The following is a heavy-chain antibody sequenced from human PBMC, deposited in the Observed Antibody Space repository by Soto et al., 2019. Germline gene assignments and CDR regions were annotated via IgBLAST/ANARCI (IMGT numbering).Heavy chain of an antibody. V-gene: IGHV3-23*01. D-gene: IGHD2-15*01. CDR2: ILGSGGDT. CDR1: GFTLRTNG. CDR3: AGHGGYSY. J-gene: IGHJ4*02. Sequence: GGSLRLSCAATGFTLRTNGMSWFRQAPGKGLQWVSSILGSGGDTYYADSLKGRFTISRDNSKNTLYLQLNSLGAEDTALYYCAGHGGYSYLGQGTLVTVSS.